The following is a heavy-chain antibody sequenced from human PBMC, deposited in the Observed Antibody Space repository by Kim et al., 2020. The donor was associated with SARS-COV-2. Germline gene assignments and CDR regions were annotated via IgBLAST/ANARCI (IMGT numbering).Heavy chain of an antibody. CDR1: GGSISSSSYY. V-gene: IGHV4-39*01. CDR3: ARPSRITIFGVVITNWYFDL. CDR2: IYYSGST. Sequence: SETLSLTCTVSGGSISSSSYYWGWIRQPPGKGLEWIGSIYYSGSTYYNPSLKSRVTISVDTSKNQFSLKLSSVTAADTAVYYCARPSRITIFGVVITNWYFDLWGRGTLVTVSS. J-gene: IGHJ2*01. D-gene: IGHD3-3*01.